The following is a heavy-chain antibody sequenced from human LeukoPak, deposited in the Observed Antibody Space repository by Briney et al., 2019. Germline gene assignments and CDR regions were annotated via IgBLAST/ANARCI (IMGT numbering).Heavy chain of an antibody. Sequence: PGGSLRLSCAASGFTFSSYSMNWVRQAPGKGLEWVSSISSSSSYIYYADSVKGRFTISRDNAKNSLYLQMNSLRAEDTAVYYCARDQDGFGESHYYYYMDVWGKGTTVTVSS. CDR3: ARDQDGFGESHYYYYMDV. J-gene: IGHJ6*03. D-gene: IGHD3-10*01. CDR2: ISSSSSYI. V-gene: IGHV3-21*01. CDR1: GFTFSSYS.